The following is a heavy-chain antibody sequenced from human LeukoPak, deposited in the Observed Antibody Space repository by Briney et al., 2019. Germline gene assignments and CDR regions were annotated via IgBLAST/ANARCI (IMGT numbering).Heavy chain of an antibody. CDR1: GDSMSTYY. CDR3: ARGLRNSGYLFY. CDR2: IYNSGST. D-gene: IGHD3-22*01. J-gene: IGHJ4*02. V-gene: IGHV4-59*12. Sequence: SETLSLTCTVSGDSMSTYYWTWIRQPPGKGLEWIGYIYNSGSTNYNPSLKSRVTISVDTSKNQFSLKLSSVTAADTAVYYCARGLRNSGYLFYWGQGTLVTVSS.